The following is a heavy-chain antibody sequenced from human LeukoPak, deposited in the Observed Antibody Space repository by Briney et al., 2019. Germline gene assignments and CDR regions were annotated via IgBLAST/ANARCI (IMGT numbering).Heavy chain of an antibody. CDR2: INPNSGGT. CDR1: GYTFTGYY. D-gene: IGHD3-10*01. V-gene: IGHV1-2*02. J-gene: IGHJ4*02. CDR3: ARERYYSSGNYNNRIDY. Sequence: ASVKISCKASGYTFTGYYMHWVRQAPGQGLEWMGWINPNSGGTNYAQKFQGRVTMTRDTSISTACMELSRLRSDDTALYYCARERYYSSGNYNNRIDYWGQGTLVTVSS.